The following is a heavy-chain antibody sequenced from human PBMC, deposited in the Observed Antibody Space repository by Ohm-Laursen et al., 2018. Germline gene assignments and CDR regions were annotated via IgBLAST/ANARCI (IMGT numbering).Heavy chain of an antibody. CDR3: AKVKVDTAMWDYFDY. Sequence: SSVKVSCKSSGGTFSSYAISWVRQAPGQGLEWMGRIIPILGIANYAQKFQGRVTITADKSTSTAYMELSSLRAEDTAVYYCAKVKVDTAMWDYFDYWGQGTLVTVSS. J-gene: IGHJ4*02. CDR2: IIPILGIA. D-gene: IGHD5-18*01. V-gene: IGHV1-69*04. CDR1: GGTFSSYA.